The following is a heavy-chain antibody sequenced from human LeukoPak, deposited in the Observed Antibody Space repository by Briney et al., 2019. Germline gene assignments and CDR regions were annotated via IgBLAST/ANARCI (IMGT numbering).Heavy chain of an antibody. Sequence: ASVKVSCKASGYTFTGYYMHWVRQASGQGLEWMGRINPNSGGTNYAQKFKGRVTMTRDTAISTAYMELSRLRSDDTAVYYCARDYPNYGGDAFDIWGQGTMVTVSS. V-gene: IGHV1-2*06. J-gene: IGHJ3*02. D-gene: IGHD4-23*01. CDR2: INPNSGGT. CDR1: GYTFTGYY. CDR3: ARDYPNYGGDAFDI.